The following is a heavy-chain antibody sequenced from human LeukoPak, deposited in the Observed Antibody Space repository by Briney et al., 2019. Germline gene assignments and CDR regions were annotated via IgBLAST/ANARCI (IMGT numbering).Heavy chain of an antibody. CDR3: AKKYSYFDS. CDR2: ISASENTT. D-gene: IGHD2/OR15-2a*01. Sequence: GGSLRLSCTGSGFTLRIYAMSWVRQAPGKGLEWVSSISASENTTFYADSVKGRFTISRDNSKNTLYLQMNSLRADDTAVYYCAKKYSYFDSWGQGTLVTVSS. J-gene: IGHJ4*02. V-gene: IGHV3-23*01. CDR1: GFTLRIYA.